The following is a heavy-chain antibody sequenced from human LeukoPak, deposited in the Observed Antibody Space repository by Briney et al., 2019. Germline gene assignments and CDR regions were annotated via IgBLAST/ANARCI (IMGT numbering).Heavy chain of an antibody. V-gene: IGHV3-9*01. CDR1: GFTFDDYA. Sequence: PGGSLRLSCAASGFTFDDYAMHWVRQAPGKGPEWVSGISWNSGSIGYADSVKGRFTISRDNAKNSLYLQMNSLRAEDTALYYCAKDGYSSSWAPTYYFDYWGQGTLVTVSS. D-gene: IGHD6-13*01. CDR3: AKDGYSSSWAPTYYFDY. CDR2: ISWNSGSI. J-gene: IGHJ4*02.